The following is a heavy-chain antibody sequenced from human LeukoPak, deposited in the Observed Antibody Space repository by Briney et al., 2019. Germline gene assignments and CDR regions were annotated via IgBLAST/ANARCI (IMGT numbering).Heavy chain of an antibody. CDR1: GGSISSSGYY. V-gene: IGHV4-39*01. J-gene: IGHJ6*03. CDR3: ARQVSDYFYYYIDV. CDR2: IYYSGTT. Sequence: PSETLSLTCSVSGGSISSSGYYWNWIRQPPGKGLEWVGSIYYSGTTYYNSSLKSRVTISEDTSKNRFSLMLTSVTAADTAVYYCARQVSDYFYYYIDVWGEGTTVMVSS.